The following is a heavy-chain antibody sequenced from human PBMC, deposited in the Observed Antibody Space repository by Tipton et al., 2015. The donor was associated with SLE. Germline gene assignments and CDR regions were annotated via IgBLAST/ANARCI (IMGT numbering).Heavy chain of an antibody. CDR1: GDSSSSYD. J-gene: IGHJ3*01. CDR3: ARVKSGRFDALGP. CDR2: IYHSGGT. Sequence: LRLSCSVSGDSSSSYDWSWIRQPPGKGLEWIGYIYHSGGTNYNPSLKSRVTISVDTSKKQFYLKLSSVTAADTAVYYCARVKSGRFDALGPWCQAPLVALSS. D-gene: IGHD1-26*01. V-gene: IGHV4-59*01.